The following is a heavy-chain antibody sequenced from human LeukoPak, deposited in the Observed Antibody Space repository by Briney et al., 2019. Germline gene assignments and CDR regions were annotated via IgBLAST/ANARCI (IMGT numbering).Heavy chain of an antibody. J-gene: IGHJ3*02. CDR2: IYYSGST. CDR3: ANSLDSSGYYYEGGAFDI. Sequence: SETLSLTCTVSGGSISSSSYYWGWIRQPPGKGVEWIGSIYYSGSTYYNPSLKSRVTISVDTSKSQFSLKLSSVTAADTAVYYCANSLDSSGYYYEGGAFDIWGQGTMVTVSS. D-gene: IGHD3-22*01. V-gene: IGHV4-39*07. CDR1: GGSISSSSYY.